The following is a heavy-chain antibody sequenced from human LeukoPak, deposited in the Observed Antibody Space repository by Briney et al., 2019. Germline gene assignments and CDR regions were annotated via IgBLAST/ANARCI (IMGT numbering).Heavy chain of an antibody. V-gene: IGHV1-2*02. D-gene: IGHD4-17*01. CDR3: ARGSSVRGLDY. CDR2: INPNSGGT. CDR1: GYTFTGYY. J-gene: IGHJ4*02. Sequence: ASVNVSCKASGYTFTGYYMHWVRHAPGQGLEWMGWINPNSGGTNYAQKFQSRVTMTRDTSISTAYMELSRLRSDDTAVYYCARGSSVRGLDYWGQGTLVTVSS.